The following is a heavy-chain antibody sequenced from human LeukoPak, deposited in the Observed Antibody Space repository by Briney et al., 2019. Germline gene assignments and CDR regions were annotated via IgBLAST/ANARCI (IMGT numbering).Heavy chain of an antibody. J-gene: IGHJ4*02. V-gene: IGHV3-48*03. CDR3: AREGSYYFDY. D-gene: IGHD1-26*01. CDR2: ISGSGSTI. CDR1: GFTFSTYE. Sequence: GGSLRLSCAASGFTFSTYEMHWVRQAPGKGLEWVSYISGSGSTIYYADSVKGRFTISRDNAKNSLILQMNSLRAEDTAVYYCAREGSYYFDYWGQGTLVTVSS.